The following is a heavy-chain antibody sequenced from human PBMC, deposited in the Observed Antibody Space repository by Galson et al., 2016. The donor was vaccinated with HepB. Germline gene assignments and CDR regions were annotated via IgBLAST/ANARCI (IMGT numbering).Heavy chain of an antibody. CDR2: ISPDASHT. Sequence: QSGAEVKKPGESLRISCRGSGFGFTNYWIAWVRQMPGKGLEWMGFISPDASHTRYSPSFQGQVTISADKSISTAYLQWSSLKASDTAMYYCARHGTGYYDSTPDFCYYYMDVWGKGTTVTVSS. CDR3: ARHGTGYYDSTPDFCYYYMDV. J-gene: IGHJ6*03. CDR1: GFGFTNYW. D-gene: IGHD3-22*01. V-gene: IGHV5-51*01.